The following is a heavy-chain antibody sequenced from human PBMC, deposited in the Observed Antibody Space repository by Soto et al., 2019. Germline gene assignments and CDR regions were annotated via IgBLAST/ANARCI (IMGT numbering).Heavy chain of an antibody. J-gene: IGHJ3*01. V-gene: IGHV3-53*01. CDR3: ATWHEREHAFDV. CDR2: LYDVDGS. Sequence: DVQLVESGGGLIQPGESLRLSCAAFGLTISGKKYVAWVRQAPGKGLEWVSALYDVDGSFYADSVTGRFTTSSDSSKNTVYLKMNDLRPDDTAVYYCATWHEREHAFDVWGQGTTVTISS. CDR1: GLTISGKKY. D-gene: IGHD1-1*01.